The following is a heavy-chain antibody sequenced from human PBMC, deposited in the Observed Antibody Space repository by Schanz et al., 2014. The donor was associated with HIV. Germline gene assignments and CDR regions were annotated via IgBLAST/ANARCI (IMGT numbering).Heavy chain of an antibody. CDR3: ARELITVPNSYYSHFGMDV. CDR2: IDPNSGDT. Sequence: QVQLVQSGAEVKKPGSSVTVSCKASGYTFTDYYMHWVRQAPGQGLEWMGWIDPNSGDTNYAPKFQGRVTVTSDTSIRTTYMEVRRLRYDDTAVYFCARELITVPNSYYSHFGMDVWGQGTTVTVSS. V-gene: IGHV1-2*02. D-gene: IGHD2-2*01. CDR1: GYTFTDYY. J-gene: IGHJ6*02.